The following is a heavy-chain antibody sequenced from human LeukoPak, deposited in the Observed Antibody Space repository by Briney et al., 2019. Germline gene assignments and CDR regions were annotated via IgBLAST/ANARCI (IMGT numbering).Heavy chain of an antibody. D-gene: IGHD5-12*01. CDR3: VGQQRNIRPNGSGYTAYAQKIDS. V-gene: IGHV4-39*01. CDR1: GGSIATRNYY. CDR2: MYYSGST. J-gene: IGHJ4*02. Sequence: SETLSLTCTVSGGSIATRNYYWGWIRLPPGKGLEWIGSMYYSGSTSYNPSLNNRVTMSVDTSRNQFSLWLTSVTAADTAVYYCVGQQRNIRPNGSGYTAYAQKIDSWGQGILVTVSS.